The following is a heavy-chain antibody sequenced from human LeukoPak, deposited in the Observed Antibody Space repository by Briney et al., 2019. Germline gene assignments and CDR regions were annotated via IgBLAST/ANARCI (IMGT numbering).Heavy chain of an antibody. CDR1: GFTFSSYE. CDR3: ATSRITMIGDYMDF. V-gene: IGHV3-48*03. D-gene: IGHD3-22*01. CDR2: ISSSGSTI. J-gene: IGHJ6*03. Sequence: QPGGSLRLSCAASGFTFSSYEMNWVRQAPGKGLEWVSYISSSGSTIYYADSVKGRFTISRDNAKNSLYLQVDSLRSEDTAVYFCATSRITMIGDYMDFWGRGTAVTVSS.